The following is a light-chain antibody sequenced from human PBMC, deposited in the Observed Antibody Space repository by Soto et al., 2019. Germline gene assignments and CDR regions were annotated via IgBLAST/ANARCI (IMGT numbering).Light chain of an antibody. Sequence: SSELTQPPSVSVAPGQTARITCGGTNIGSKSVHWYQQRPGQAPVLVVYDDTDRPSGIPERFSGSKSGNTATLTIGRVEAGDEADYYCQVWDTTSDSYVFGTGTKLTVL. CDR1: NIGSKS. J-gene: IGLJ1*01. CDR3: QVWDTTSDSYV. V-gene: IGLV3-21*02. CDR2: DDT.